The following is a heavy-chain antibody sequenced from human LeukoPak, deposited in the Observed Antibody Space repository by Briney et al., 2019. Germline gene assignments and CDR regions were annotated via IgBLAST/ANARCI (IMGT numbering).Heavy chain of an antibody. D-gene: IGHD6-19*01. Sequence: SETLSLTCAVYGGSFSGYYWSWIRQPPGKGLEWIGEINHSGSTNYNPSLKSRVTISVDTSKSQFSLKLSSVTAADTAVYYCARARIAVAGTDDYWGQGTLVTVSS. CDR3: ARARIAVAGTDDY. J-gene: IGHJ4*02. CDR2: INHSGST. V-gene: IGHV4-34*01. CDR1: GGSFSGYY.